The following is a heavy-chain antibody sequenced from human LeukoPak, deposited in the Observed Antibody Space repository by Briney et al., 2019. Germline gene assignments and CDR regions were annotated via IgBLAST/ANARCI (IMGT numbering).Heavy chain of an antibody. V-gene: IGHV4-59*08. D-gene: IGHD6-13*01. CDR3: ARQRFGSSLDY. CDR2: IYYSGST. Sequence: SETLSLTCTVSGGSISGYYWSWIRQPPGKGLEWIGYIYYSGSTNYNPSLKSRVTISVDTSKNQFSLKLSSVTAADTAVYYCARQRFGSSLDYWGQGTLVTVSS. J-gene: IGHJ4*02. CDR1: GGSISGYY.